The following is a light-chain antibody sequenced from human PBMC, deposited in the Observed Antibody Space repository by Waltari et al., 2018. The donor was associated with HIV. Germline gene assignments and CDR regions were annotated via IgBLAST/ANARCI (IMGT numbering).Light chain of an antibody. J-gene: IGLJ3*02. Sequence: QPVLTQPPSASGSLGASVKLTCTLSSGHSSNAIAWHQQQPEKGPRFLMKVNSDGSHNRGAGIPERFSGSTYGAELYLTISSLQSEDEADYYCQTWGTGIGVFGGGTKLTVL. CDR1: SGHSSNA. CDR2: VNSDGSH. CDR3: QTWGTGIGV. V-gene: IGLV4-69*01.